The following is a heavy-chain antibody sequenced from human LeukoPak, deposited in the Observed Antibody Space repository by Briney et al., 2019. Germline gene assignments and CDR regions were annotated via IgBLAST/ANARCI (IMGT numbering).Heavy chain of an antibody. J-gene: IGHJ6*03. V-gene: IGHV3-7*01. Sequence: GGSPRLSCVASGFTFSSYWMSWVRQAPGKGLEWVANIKQDGSEKYYVDSVKGRFTISRDNAKNSLYLQMNSLRAEDTAVYYCARSGTNTYYYYYTDVWGKGTTVTVSS. D-gene: IGHD6-13*01. CDR3: ARSGTNTYYYYYTDV. CDR1: GFTFSSYW. CDR2: IKQDGSEK.